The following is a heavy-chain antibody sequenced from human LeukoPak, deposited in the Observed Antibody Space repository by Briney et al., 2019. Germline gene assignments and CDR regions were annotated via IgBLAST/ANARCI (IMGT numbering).Heavy chain of an antibody. CDR1: GFTFSSYA. CDR3: SKQRSEVVVAATNY. V-gene: IGHV3-23*01. Sequence: GGTLRLSCAASGFTFSSYAMSWVRQAPGKGLEWVSAISGSGGSTYYADSVKGRFPISRDNSKNTLYLQMNSLRAEDTAVYYCSKQRSEVVVAATNYWGQGTLVTVSS. D-gene: IGHD2-15*01. J-gene: IGHJ4*02. CDR2: ISGSGGST.